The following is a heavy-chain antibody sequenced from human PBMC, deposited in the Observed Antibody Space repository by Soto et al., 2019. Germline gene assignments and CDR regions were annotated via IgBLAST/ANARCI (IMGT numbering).Heavy chain of an antibody. J-gene: IGHJ3*02. CDR3: VRDRGNPDSFNI. Sequence: PGGSLRLSCAASGFNFGPFWMHWVRQAPGKGLVWVSHINSDGTTIVYADSVKGRFTISRDNAQSALFLQMNSLRVEDTAVYYCVRDRGNPDSFNIWGQGTMVTVPS. V-gene: IGHV3-74*01. D-gene: IGHD3-10*01. CDR2: INSDGTTI. CDR1: GFNFGPFW.